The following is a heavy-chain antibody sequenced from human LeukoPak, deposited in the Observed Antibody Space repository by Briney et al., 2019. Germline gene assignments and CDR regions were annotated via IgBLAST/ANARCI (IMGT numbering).Heavy chain of an antibody. CDR2: ISGSGGST. Sequence: GGSLRLSCAASGFTFSSYSMNWVRQAPGKGLEWVSAISGSGGSTYYADSVKGRFTISRDNSKNTLYLQMNSLRAEDTAVYYCAKDSVVVTATLHAYYYYYGMDVWGKGTTVTVSS. V-gene: IGHV3-23*01. CDR3: AKDSVVVTATLHAYYYYYGMDV. J-gene: IGHJ6*04. CDR1: GFTFSSYS. D-gene: IGHD2-21*02.